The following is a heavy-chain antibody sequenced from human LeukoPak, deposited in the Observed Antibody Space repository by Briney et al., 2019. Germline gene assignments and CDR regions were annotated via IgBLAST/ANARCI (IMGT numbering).Heavy chain of an antibody. J-gene: IGHJ6*02. D-gene: IGHD4-11*01. Sequence: PGGSLRLSCAASGFTFSSYSMNWVRQAPGKGLEWVSSISSSSSYIYYADSVKGRFTISRDNAKNSLYLQMNSLRAEDTAVYYCATLQSSNYGMDVWGQGTTVTVSS. CDR3: ATLQSSNYGMDV. CDR1: GFTFSSYS. V-gene: IGHV3-21*01. CDR2: ISSSSSYI.